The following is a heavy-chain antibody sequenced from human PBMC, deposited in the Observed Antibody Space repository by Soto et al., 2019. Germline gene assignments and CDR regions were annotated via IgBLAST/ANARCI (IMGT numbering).Heavy chain of an antibody. V-gene: IGHV4-39*01. CDR3: ATYRA. CDR2: IYYSGRT. D-gene: IGHD3-16*02. Sequence: QLQLQASGPGLVKPSETLSLTCTVSGGSISRTTYSWGWIRQPPGKGLEWIGSIYYSGRTYYNPSHRSRVTVSVDTSRNQFSLKLTSVTAADTAVYYCATYRAWGQGTLVTVSS. J-gene: IGHJ5*02. CDR1: GGSISRTTYS.